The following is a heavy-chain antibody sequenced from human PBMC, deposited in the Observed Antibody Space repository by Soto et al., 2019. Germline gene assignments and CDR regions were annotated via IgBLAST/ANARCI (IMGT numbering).Heavy chain of an antibody. CDR3: AQAFGGTSWPNDAFDV. CDR1: GFSFSADGVG. J-gene: IGHJ3*01. D-gene: IGHD3-16*01. CDR2: IYWDDDP. Sequence: QITLKESGPTLVKPTQTLTLTCIFSGFSFSADGVGVGWIRQPPGKALEWLALIYWDDDPRYRPSLKSRLTITKDSSKNQVALTMTNMEPLDTATYYCAQAFGGTSWPNDAFDVWGQGTVVTVSS. V-gene: IGHV2-5*02.